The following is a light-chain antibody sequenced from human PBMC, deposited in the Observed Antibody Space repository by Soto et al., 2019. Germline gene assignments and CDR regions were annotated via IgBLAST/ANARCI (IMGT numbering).Light chain of an antibody. J-gene: IGKJ1*01. CDR2: WAS. V-gene: IGKV4-1*01. CDR1: QTVLYTSNY. CDR3: QQYYTTPVT. Sequence: DIVITQSPDSLAVSLGERATINCKSSQTVLYTSNYLAWYQQKPGQPPKLLIYWASTRESGVPDRFSGSGSGTDFTLTISSLQAEDVAVYYCQQYYTTPVTFGQGTKVEIK.